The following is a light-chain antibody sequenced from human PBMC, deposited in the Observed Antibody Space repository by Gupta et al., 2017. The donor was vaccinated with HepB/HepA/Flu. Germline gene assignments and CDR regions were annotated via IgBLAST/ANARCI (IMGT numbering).Light chain of an antibody. J-gene: IGKJ2*04. CDR2: GAS. CDR3: QQYGSSPCS. CDR1: QSVSSSY. Sequence: EIVLTQSPATLSLSPGERATLSCRASQSVSSSYLAWYQQKPGQAPRLLIYGASSRATGIPDRFSGSGSGTDFTLIISRLEPEDFAVYYCQQYGSSPCSFGQGTKLEIK. V-gene: IGKV3-20*01.